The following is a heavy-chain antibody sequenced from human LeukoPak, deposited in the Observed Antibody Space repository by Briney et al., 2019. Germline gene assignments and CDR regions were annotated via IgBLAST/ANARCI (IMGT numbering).Heavy chain of an antibody. Sequence: KASETLSLTCTVSGGSMRSYYWSWIRQPPGKGLEWIGYIYHSGSTDYNPSLKSRVTISVDTSKNQFSLKLRSVTAADTALYYCARDRDGYNRFDYWGQGTLVTVSS. CDR1: GGSMRSYY. CDR2: IYHSGST. J-gene: IGHJ4*02. D-gene: IGHD5-24*01. V-gene: IGHV4-59*01. CDR3: ARDRDGYNRFDY.